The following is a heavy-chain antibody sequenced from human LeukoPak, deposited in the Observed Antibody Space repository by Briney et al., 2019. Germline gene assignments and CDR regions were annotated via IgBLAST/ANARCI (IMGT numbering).Heavy chain of an antibody. V-gene: IGHV1-69*04. CDR2: IVPILGIA. D-gene: IGHD3-22*01. CDR1: GGTFSSYA. Sequence: SVKVSCKASGGTFSSYAISWVRQAPGQGLEWMGRIVPILGIANYAQKFQGRVTITADKSTSTAYMELSSLRSEDTAVYYCARGELSSGFNWFDPWGQGTLVTVSS. J-gene: IGHJ5*02. CDR3: ARGELSSGFNWFDP.